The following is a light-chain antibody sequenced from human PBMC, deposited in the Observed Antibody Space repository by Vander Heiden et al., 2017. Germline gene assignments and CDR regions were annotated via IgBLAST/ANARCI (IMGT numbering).Light chain of an antibody. Sequence: QSVLTQPPSVSVAPGQRVTIPCPGSSSNIGAGYDVHWYQQLPGTAPKLLIYGNSNRPSGVPDRFSGSKSGTSASLAITGLQAEDEADYYCQSYDSSLSGWEVFGGGTKLTVL. CDR1: SSNIGAGYD. CDR3: QSYDSSLSGWEV. CDR2: GNS. J-gene: IGLJ2*01. V-gene: IGLV1-40*01.